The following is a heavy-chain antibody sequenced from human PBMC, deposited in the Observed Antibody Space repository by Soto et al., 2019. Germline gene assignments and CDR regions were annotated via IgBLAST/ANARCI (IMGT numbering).Heavy chain of an antibody. CDR1: GFTFIYG. J-gene: IGHJ5*02. CDR3: AKAGGKLSTPFDP. CDR2: ISYDGNIK. D-gene: IGHD2-15*01. Sequence: QVQLVESGGGVVQPGTSLRLSCAASGFTFIYGMHWVRQAPGKGLEGVSFISYDGNIKYYADSVKGRFTVSKDNSGNTLHLEMSSLRIEDTAFYYCAKAGGKLSTPFDPWGQGTLVTVSP. V-gene: IGHV3-30*18.